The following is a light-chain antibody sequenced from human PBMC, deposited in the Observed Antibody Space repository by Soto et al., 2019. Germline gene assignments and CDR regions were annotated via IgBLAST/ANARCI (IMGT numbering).Light chain of an antibody. CDR1: QDISNY. CDR2: DAS. CDR3: QQYDNLLRFT. J-gene: IGKJ3*01. V-gene: IGKV1-33*01. Sequence: DIQMTQSPSSLSASVGDRVTITCQASQDISNYLNWYQQKPGKAPKLLIYDASNLETRAPSRFSGSRSGPDLTFTISGQQPEDIATYYCQQYDNLLRFTFGPGTKVDIK.